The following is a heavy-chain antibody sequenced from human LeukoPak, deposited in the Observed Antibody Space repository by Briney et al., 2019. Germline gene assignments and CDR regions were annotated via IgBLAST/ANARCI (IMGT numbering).Heavy chain of an antibody. CDR1: GFTFSNYW. Sequence: GGSLRLSCAASGFTFSNYWMSWVRQAPGKGLEWVANIKQDGSEKYFVDSTKGRVTISRDNAKNSLYLQMNSLRAEDTAVYYCARELVVITSYFDYWGQGTLVTVSS. D-gene: IGHD3-22*01. V-gene: IGHV3-7*01. CDR3: ARELVVITSYFDY. J-gene: IGHJ4*02. CDR2: IKQDGSEK.